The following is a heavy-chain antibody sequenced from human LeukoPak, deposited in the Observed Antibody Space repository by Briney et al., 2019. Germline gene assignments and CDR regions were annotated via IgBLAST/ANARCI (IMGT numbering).Heavy chain of an antibody. Sequence: SETLSLTCGVSGGSISSSNWWSWVRQPPGKGLEWIGEIYHSGGTNYNPSLKSRVTISVDTSKNQFSLKLSSVTAADTAVYYCARKGAAAGTGLIDYWGQGTLVTVSS. J-gene: IGHJ4*02. V-gene: IGHV4-4*02. CDR3: ARKGAAAGTGLIDY. CDR2: IYHSGGT. CDR1: GGSISSSNW. D-gene: IGHD6-13*01.